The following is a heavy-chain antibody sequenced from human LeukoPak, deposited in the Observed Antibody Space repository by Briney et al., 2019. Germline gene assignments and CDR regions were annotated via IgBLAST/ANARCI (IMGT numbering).Heavy chain of an antibody. D-gene: IGHD3-3*01. Sequence: SETLSLTCAVYGGSFSDYYWTWIRQPPGKGLEWIGEINHGGSPNNNPSLKSRVSISFDTSKNQFSLKLTSVTAADTAVYYCARHKIVITMLGVHRWFDPWGQGTLVAVSS. CDR2: INHGGSP. V-gene: IGHV4-34*01. J-gene: IGHJ5*02. CDR3: ARHKIVITMLGVHRWFDP. CDR1: GGSFSDYY.